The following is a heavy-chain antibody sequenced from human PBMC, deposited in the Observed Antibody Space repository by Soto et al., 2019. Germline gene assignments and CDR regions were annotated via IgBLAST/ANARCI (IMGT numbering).Heavy chain of an antibody. Sequence: PGGSLRLSCAASDFDFSSYGIHWVRQAPGKGLEWVAASSYDGRETFYADSAKGRFTVSKEMSKNTAFLQMNALRHEDTAVYFCARDSVWPILNFDNWGQGTPVTVSS. CDR2: SSYDGRET. D-gene: IGHD2-21*01. V-gene: IGHV3-30*03. CDR1: DFDFSSYG. CDR3: ARDSVWPILNFDN. J-gene: IGHJ4*02.